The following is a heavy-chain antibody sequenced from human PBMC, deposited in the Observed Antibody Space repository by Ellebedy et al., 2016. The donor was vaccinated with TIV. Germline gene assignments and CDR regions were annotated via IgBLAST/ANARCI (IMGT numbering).Heavy chain of an antibody. CDR2: IIPIFGTA. J-gene: IGHJ3*02. V-gene: IGHV1-69*06. D-gene: IGHD3-22*01. Sequence: SVKVSXXASGGTFSSYAISWVRQAPGQGLEWMGGIIPIFGTANYAQKFQGRVTITADKSTSTAYMELSSLSSEDTAVYYCARDLYVYDSSGYRKVAKNDDAFDIWGQGTMVTVSS. CDR3: ARDLYVYDSSGYRKVAKNDDAFDI. CDR1: GGTFSSYA.